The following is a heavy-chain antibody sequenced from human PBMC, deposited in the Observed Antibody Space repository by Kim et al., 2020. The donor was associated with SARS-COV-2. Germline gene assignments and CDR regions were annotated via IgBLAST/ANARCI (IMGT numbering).Heavy chain of an antibody. V-gene: IGHV1-2*04. D-gene: IGHD3-22*01. CDR2: INPNSGGT. CDR1: GYTFTGYY. J-gene: IGHJ4*02. CDR3: ARAGGGARYYDSSWGFDY. Sequence: ASVKVSCKASGYTFTGYYMHWVRQAPGQGLEWMGWINPNSGGTNYAQKFQGWVTMTRDTSISTAYMELSRLRSDDTAVYYCARAGGGARYYDSSWGFDYWGQGTLVTVSS.